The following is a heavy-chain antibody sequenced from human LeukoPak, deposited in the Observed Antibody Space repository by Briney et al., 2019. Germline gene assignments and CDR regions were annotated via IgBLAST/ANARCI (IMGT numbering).Heavy chain of an antibody. CDR1: GFTFSSYS. J-gene: IGHJ6*03. D-gene: IGHD4-17*01. CDR3: ARLGPVNKDHYIDV. V-gene: IGHV3-21*01. Sequence: GGSLRLSCAASGFTFSSYSMNWVRQAPGKGLEWVSSISSSSSYIYYADSVKGRFTISRDNAKNSLYLQMNSLRAEDTAVYFCARLGPVNKDHYIDVGGKGTTVTISS. CDR2: ISSSSSYI.